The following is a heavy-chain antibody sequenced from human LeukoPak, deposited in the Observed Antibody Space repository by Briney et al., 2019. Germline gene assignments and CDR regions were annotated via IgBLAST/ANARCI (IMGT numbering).Heavy chain of an antibody. CDR3: ARPTIVGADDAFDI. D-gene: IGHD1-26*01. J-gene: IGHJ3*02. CDR2: IIPIFGTA. CDR1: GGTFSSYA. V-gene: IGHV1-69*01. Sequence: GASVKVSCKASGGTFSSYAISWVRQAPGQGLEWMGGIIPIFGTANYAQKFQGRVTITADESTSTAYMEVSSLRSEDTAVYYCARPTIVGADDAFDIWGQGTMVTVSS.